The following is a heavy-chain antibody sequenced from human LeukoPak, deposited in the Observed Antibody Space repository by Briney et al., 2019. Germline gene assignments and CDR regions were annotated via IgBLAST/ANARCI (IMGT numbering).Heavy chain of an antibody. V-gene: IGHV3-66*01. CDR2: IYSGGST. D-gene: IGHD3-10*01. J-gene: IGHJ4*02. Sequence: PGGSLRLSCAASGFTVSSNYMSLVRQAPGKGLEWVSVIYSGGSTYYADSVKGRFTISRDNSKNTLYLQMNSLRAEDTAVYYCAREYRGEYYFAYWGQGTLVTVSS. CDR1: GFTVSSNY. CDR3: AREYRGEYYFAY.